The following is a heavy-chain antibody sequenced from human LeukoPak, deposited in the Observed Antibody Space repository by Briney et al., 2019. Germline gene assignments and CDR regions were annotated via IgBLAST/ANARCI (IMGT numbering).Heavy chain of an antibody. J-gene: IGHJ3*02. D-gene: IGHD4-23*01. V-gene: IGHV3-11*01. CDR3: ARDAGGNRLYAFDI. CDR2: ISSSGSTI. CDR1: GFTFSDYY. Sequence: KSGGSLRLSCAASGFTFSDYYMSWIHQAPGKGLEWVSYISSSGSTIYYADSVKGRFTISRDNAKNSLYLQMNSLRAEDTAVYYCARDAGGNRLYAFDIWGQGTMVTVSS.